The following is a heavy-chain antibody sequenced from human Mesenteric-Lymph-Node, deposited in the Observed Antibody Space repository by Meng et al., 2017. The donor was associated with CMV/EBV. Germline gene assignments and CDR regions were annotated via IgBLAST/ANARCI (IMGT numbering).Heavy chain of an antibody. J-gene: IGHJ3*02. CDR3: ARVAPNYYGSGSHDAFDI. CDR2: INPNSGGT. V-gene: IGHV1-2*02. CDR1: GYTFTSYY. Sequence: ASVKVSCKASGYTFTSYYMHWVRQAPGQGLEWMGWINPNSGGTNYAQKFQGRVTMTRDTSISTAYMELSRLRSDDTAVYYCARVAPNYYGSGSHDAFDIWGQGTMVTVSS. D-gene: IGHD3-10*01.